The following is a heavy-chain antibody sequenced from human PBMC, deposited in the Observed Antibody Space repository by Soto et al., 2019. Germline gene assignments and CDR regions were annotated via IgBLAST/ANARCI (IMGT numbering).Heavy chain of an antibody. Sequence: RGSLRLSCAASGFTFSSYAMSWVRQAPGKGLEWVSAISGSGGSTYYADSVKGRFTISRDNSKNTLYLQMNSLRAEDTAVYYCAKVYYYDSSGYSALDYWGQGILVSVSS. V-gene: IGHV3-23*01. D-gene: IGHD3-22*01. CDR3: AKVYYYDSSGYSALDY. J-gene: IGHJ4*02. CDR2: ISGSGGST. CDR1: GFTFSSYA.